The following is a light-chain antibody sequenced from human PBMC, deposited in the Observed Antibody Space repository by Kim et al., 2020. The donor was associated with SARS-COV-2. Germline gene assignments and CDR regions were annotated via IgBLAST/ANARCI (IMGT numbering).Light chain of an antibody. Sequence: APVGDRVTITCRASQGSSSALAWYQHKPGKPPKLLIYDASRLESGVPSRFSGSGSGTEFTLTISSLQPEDCATYSCQQFNSYPHTFGGGTKVDIK. V-gene: IGKV1-13*02. J-gene: IGKJ4*01. CDR2: DAS. CDR3: QQFNSYPHT. CDR1: QGSSSA.